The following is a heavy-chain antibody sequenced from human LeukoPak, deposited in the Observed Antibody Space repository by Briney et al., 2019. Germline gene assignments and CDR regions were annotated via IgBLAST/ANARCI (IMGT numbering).Heavy chain of an antibody. J-gene: IGHJ4*02. CDR3: ARGPGAAIPGYFDY. Sequence: ASVKVSCKASGYTFTSYGISWVRQAPGQGLEWMGWISAYNGDTNYAQKLQGRVTMTTDTSTSTAYMELRSLRSDDTAVYYCARGPGAAIPGYFDYWGQGTLVTVSS. V-gene: IGHV1-18*01. CDR2: ISAYNGDT. CDR1: GYTFTSYG. D-gene: IGHD2-2*02.